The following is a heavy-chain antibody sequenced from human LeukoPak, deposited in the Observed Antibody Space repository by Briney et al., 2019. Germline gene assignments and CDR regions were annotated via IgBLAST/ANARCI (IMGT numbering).Heavy chain of an antibody. Sequence: ASVKVSCKASGYTFTSYGISWVRQAPGQGLEWMGWISTYNGNTNYVQNFRGRVTMTTDTSTSTAYMEMRSLRSDDTAVYCCAREDSSGYHFDYWGQGTLVTVSS. CDR1: GYTFTSYG. V-gene: IGHV1-18*01. CDR3: AREDSSGYHFDY. CDR2: ISTYNGNT. D-gene: IGHD3-22*01. J-gene: IGHJ4*02.